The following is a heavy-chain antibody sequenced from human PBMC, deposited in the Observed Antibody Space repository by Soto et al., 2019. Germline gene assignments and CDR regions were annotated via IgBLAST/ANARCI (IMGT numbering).Heavy chain of an antibody. CDR1: GGSISSGNYY. CDR3: ATMVTSATGLYYFDC. V-gene: IGHV4-30-4*01. J-gene: IGHJ4*02. D-gene: IGHD2-8*01. Sequence: QVQLQESGPGLVKPSQTLSLTCTVSGGSISSGNYYWSWLRQPPGQGLEWIGFISYSGSTYYNASLKSRVTISVDTSKNQCSLNLNSVTAADTAVYYGATMVTSATGLYYFDCWGQGTLVTVSS. CDR2: ISYSGST.